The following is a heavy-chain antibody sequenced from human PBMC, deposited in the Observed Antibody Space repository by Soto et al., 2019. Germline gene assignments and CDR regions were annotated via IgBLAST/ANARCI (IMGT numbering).Heavy chain of an antibody. J-gene: IGHJ4*02. CDR1: GGSISSYC. CDR3: ARGDSDLDY. CDR2: IYDSGST. D-gene: IGHD5-18*01. Sequence: SETLSLTCTVSGGSISSYCWSWVRQPPGKGLEWIGYIYDSGSTKYNPSLKSRVTISVDTSKNQFSLKVSSVTAADTAVYYCARGDSDLDYWGQGTLVTVSS. V-gene: IGHV4-59*01.